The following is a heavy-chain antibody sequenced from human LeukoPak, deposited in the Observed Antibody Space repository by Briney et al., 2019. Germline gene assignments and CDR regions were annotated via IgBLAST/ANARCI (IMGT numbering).Heavy chain of an antibody. J-gene: IGHJ4*02. V-gene: IGHV3-23*01. CDR3: ARDDYGDYWSYNV. D-gene: IGHD4-17*01. CDR1: GFMLSNYA. Sequence: GRSLRLSCAASGFMLSNYAMNWVRQAPGKGLEWVSAISGSGGSTYYADSVKGRFTISRDNSKNTLYLQMNSLRAEDTAVYYCARDDYGDYWSYNVWGQGTLVTVSS. CDR2: ISGSGGST.